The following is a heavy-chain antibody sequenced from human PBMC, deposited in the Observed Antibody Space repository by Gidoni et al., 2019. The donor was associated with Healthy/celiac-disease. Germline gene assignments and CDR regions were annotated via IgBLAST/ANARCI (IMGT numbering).Heavy chain of an antibody. J-gene: IGHJ4*02. CDR2: ISGSGGST. D-gene: IGHD3-22*01. Sequence: EVQLFVSGGSLVLPGWSLPLSCAASRFTFSTSAISWGRQAPGKGLEWVAAISGSGGSTYYADSVKGRFTISRDNSKNTLYLQMNSRRAEDTAVYYCAKDQPTMIVVDLYYFDYWGQGTLVTVSS. CDR3: AKDQPTMIVVDLYYFDY. V-gene: IGHV3-23*01. CDR1: RFTFSTSA.